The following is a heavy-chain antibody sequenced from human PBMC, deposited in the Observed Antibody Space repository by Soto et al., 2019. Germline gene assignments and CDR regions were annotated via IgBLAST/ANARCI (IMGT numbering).Heavy chain of an antibody. D-gene: IGHD1-7*01. CDR1: GFTFSSYD. CDR3: VRRVSGNYDY. J-gene: IGHJ4*02. Sequence: EVQXAESGGXMXQXGGSLRLSCVASGFTFSSYDMHWVRQAPGKGLEYVSSISSNGGTTYYGNSVKGRFTISRDNSKNTLYLQMGSLRAEDMAVYYCVRRVSGNYDYWGQGTLVTVSS. CDR2: ISSNGGTT. V-gene: IGHV3-64*01.